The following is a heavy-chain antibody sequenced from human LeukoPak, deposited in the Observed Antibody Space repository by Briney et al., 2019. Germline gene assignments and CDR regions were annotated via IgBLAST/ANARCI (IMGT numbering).Heavy chain of an antibody. V-gene: IGHV3-9*01. D-gene: IGHD5-24*01. CDR3: ARDNSVRDEAWWFNP. CDR2: ISWNSGSI. CDR1: GFTFDDYA. J-gene: IGHJ5*02. Sequence: GGSLRLSCAASGFTFDDYAMHWVRQAPGKGLEWVSGISWNSGSIGYADSVKGRFTISRDNAKNSLYLQMNSLRSEDTAVYYCARDNSVRDEAWWFNPWGQGTLVTVSS.